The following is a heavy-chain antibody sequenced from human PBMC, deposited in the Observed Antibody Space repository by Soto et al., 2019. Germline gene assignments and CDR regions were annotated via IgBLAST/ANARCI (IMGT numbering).Heavy chain of an antibody. CDR3: ARLGPYGSESYSFRYNWFDP. CDR1: EFGVSNNF. J-gene: IGHJ5*02. Sequence: GGSLRLSCVVSEFGVSNNFMTWVRQAPGKGLEWVSVIYSGGSSYYAVSVQGRFTISRDNSKNTVYLQMNSLRGEDTAMYYCARLGPYGSESYSFRYNWFDPWGQGTQVTAPQ. CDR2: IYSGGSS. D-gene: IGHD3-10*01. V-gene: IGHV3-53*01.